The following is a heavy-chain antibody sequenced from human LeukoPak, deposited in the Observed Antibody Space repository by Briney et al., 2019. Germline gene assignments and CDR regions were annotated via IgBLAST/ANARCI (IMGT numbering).Heavy chain of an antibody. D-gene: IGHD1-26*01. Sequence: GGSLRLSCAASGFTFSSYWMSWVRQAPGKGLEWVANIKQDGSEKYYVDSVKGRFTISRDNAKNSLYLQMNSLRAEDTAVYYCARDRYSGSYAGYFDYWGQGTLVTVSS. CDR1: GFTFSSYW. J-gene: IGHJ4*02. V-gene: IGHV3-7*01. CDR2: IKQDGSEK. CDR3: ARDRYSGSYAGYFDY.